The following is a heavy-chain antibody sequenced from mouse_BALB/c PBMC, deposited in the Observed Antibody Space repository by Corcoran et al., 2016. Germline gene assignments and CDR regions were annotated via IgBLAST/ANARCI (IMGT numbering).Heavy chain of an antibody. CDR3: ARRYGRDYFDY. D-gene: IGHD1-1*01. V-gene: IGHV3-6*02. Sequence: DVLLQESGTGLVKPSQSLSLTCSVTGYSITSGYFWNWIRQFPGNKLEWMGYISYDGSNNYNPSLKNRISITRVTSKNQFFLKLNSVTTEDTATYYCARRYGRDYFDYWGQGTTLAVSS. CDR1: GYSITSGYF. CDR2: ISYDGSN. J-gene: IGHJ2*01.